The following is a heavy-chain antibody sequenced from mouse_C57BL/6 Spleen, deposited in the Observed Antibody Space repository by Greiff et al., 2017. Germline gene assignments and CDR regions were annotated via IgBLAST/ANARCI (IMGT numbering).Heavy chain of an antibody. V-gene: IGHV3-6*01. CDR3: ARDYGSSTYCYFDV. J-gene: IGHJ1*03. D-gene: IGHD1-1*01. Sequence: VQLQQSGPGLVKPSQSLSLTCSVTGYSITSGYYWNWIRQFPGNKLEWMGNISYDGSNNYNPSLKNRISITRDTSKNQFFLKLNSVTTEDTATYYCARDYGSSTYCYFDVWGTGTTVTVSS. CDR2: ISYDGSN. CDR1: GYSITSGYY.